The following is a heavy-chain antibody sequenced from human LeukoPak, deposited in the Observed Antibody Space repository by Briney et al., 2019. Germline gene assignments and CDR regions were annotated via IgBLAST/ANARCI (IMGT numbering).Heavy chain of an antibody. CDR3: AKDRNIVVVPAAIGY. CDR1: GFIFSDYA. D-gene: IGHD2-2*01. CDR2: ISGSGDNT. V-gene: IGHV3-23*01. J-gene: IGHJ4*02. Sequence: PGGSLRLSCAASGFIFSDYAMSWVRQAPGKGLEWISTISGSGDNTYYADSVQGRFTISRDKSKNMLFLQMNSLRAEDTAVYYCAKDRNIVVVPAAIGYWGQGTLVTVSS.